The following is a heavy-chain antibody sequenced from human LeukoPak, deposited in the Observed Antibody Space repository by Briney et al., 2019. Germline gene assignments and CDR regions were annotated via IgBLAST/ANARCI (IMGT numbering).Heavy chain of an antibody. D-gene: IGHD5-18*01. CDR1: GYTFTSYG. J-gene: IGHJ4*02. CDR3: ARVPGAPSDTAMVSPPIDY. CDR2: ISAYNGNT. V-gene: IGHV1-18*01. Sequence: ASVKVSCKASGYTFTSYGISWVRQAPGQGLEWMGWISAYNGNTNYAQKLQGRVTLTTDTSTSTAYMELRSLRSDDTAVYYCARVPGAPSDTAMVSPPIDYWGQGTLVTVSS.